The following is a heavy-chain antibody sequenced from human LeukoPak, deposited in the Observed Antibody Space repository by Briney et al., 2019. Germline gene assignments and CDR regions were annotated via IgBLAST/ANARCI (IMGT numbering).Heavy chain of an antibody. CDR1: GFTFSIYA. CDR3: AKSDCSSTSCYINY. Sequence: GASLRLSCAASGFTFSIYAMSCVRQAPGKGLEWVSAISGSGGSTYYADSVKGRFTISRDNSKNTLYLQTNSLRAEDTAVYYCAKSDCSSTSCYINYWGQGTLVTVSS. J-gene: IGHJ4*02. D-gene: IGHD2-2*02. CDR2: ISGSGGST. V-gene: IGHV3-23*01.